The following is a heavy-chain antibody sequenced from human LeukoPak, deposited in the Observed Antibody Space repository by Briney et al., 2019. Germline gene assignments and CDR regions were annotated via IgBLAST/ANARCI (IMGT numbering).Heavy chain of an antibody. CDR3: ARGYDSSGYYYEDAFDI. D-gene: IGHD3-22*01. CDR2: IYYSGST. J-gene: IGHJ3*02. CDR1: GGSISSYY. Sequence: PSETLSLTCTVSGGSISSYYWSWIRQPPGKGLEWIGYIYYSGSTNYNPSLKSRVTISVDTSKNQSSLKLSSVTAADTAVYYCARGYDSSGYYYEDAFDIWGQGTMVTVSS. V-gene: IGHV4-59*01.